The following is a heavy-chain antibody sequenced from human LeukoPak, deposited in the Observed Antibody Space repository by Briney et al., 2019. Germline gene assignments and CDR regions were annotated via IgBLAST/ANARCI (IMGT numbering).Heavy chain of an antibody. CDR1: GFTFSSYA. CDR3: AKAPWPSYYYDSSGPTTVDY. Sequence: GGSLRLSCAASGFTFSSYAMSWVRQAPGKGLEWVSSVSGSGSSTYYADSVKGRFTISRDNSKNTLYLQMNRLTAEDTAVYYCAKAPWPSYYYDSSGPTTVDYWGQGTLVTVSS. V-gene: IGHV3-23*01. CDR2: VSGSGSST. D-gene: IGHD3-22*01. J-gene: IGHJ4*02.